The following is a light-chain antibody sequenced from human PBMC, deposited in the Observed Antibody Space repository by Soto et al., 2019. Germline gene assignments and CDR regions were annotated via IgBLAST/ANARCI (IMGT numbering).Light chain of an antibody. Sequence: DIQMTQSPSSLSASVGDRVTVTCRASQSINSYLNWYQQKPGKATTLLSYSASSLQYGVPSRFSGGGSGTEFTLSISSLQPEDFATYSCQQTYTTPYTFGQGTKLEIK. CDR2: SAS. V-gene: IGKV1-39*01. J-gene: IGKJ2*01. CDR3: QQTYTTPYT. CDR1: QSINSY.